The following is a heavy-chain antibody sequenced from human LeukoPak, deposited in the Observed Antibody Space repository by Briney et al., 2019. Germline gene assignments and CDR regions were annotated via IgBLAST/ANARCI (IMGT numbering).Heavy chain of an antibody. CDR3: ARNVSYYYDSSGYYSAGRFDY. CDR2: IMQVGSEK. V-gene: IGHV3-7*01. Sequence: GGSLRLSCAASGSSFSSYWMSWVRQAPRKGLEWVANIMQVGSEKNYGDSVKGRLTISRDNAKHSLYLQVNSVRAEDTAVFYCARNVSYYYDSSGYYSAGRFDYWGQGTLVTVSS. J-gene: IGHJ4*02. D-gene: IGHD3-22*01. CDR1: GSSFSSYW.